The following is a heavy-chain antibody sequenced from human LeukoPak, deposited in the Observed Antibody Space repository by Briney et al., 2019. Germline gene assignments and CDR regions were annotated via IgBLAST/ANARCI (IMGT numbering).Heavy chain of an antibody. CDR2: ISGSGGST. J-gene: IGHJ4*02. CDR1: GFTFNSYA. V-gene: IGHV3-23*01. D-gene: IGHD6-13*01. Sequence: GGSLRLSCAASGFTFNSYAMSWVRQAPGKGLEWVSAISGSGGSTYYADSVKGRFTISRDNSKNTLYLQMNSLRAEDTAVYYCAKGTPQYSSSWYYFDYWGQGTLVTVSS. CDR3: AKGTPQYSSSWYYFDY.